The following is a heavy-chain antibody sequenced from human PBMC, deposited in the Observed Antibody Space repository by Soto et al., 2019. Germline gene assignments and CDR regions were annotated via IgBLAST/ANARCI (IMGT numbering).Heavy chain of an antibody. J-gene: IGHJ4*02. CDR2: IDIAGSTT. D-gene: IGHD6-19*01. Sequence: GWSLRLSCAASVFTFSSYWMHWVRQTPGKGLVWVSRIDIAGSTTTYADSVKGRFTISRDNAKNTLYLQMNSLRAEDTAVYYCARDQTVAGPTTFDYCGQGTLVTVSS. V-gene: IGHV3-74*01. CDR3: ARDQTVAGPTTFDY. CDR1: VFTFSSYW.